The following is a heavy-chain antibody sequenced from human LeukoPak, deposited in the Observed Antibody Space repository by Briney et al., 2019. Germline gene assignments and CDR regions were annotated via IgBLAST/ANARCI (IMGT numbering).Heavy chain of an antibody. V-gene: IGHV3-9*01. CDR1: GFTFGDYA. J-gene: IGHJ4*02. D-gene: IGHD3-10*01. Sequence: GGSLRLSCAASGFTFGDYAMHWVRQAPGKGLEWVSGISWNSGSIGYADSVKGRFIISRDNAKNSLYLQMNSLRPDDTALYYCAKDIGSGSYYNAPEYWGQGTRVTVSS. CDR2: ISWNSGSI. CDR3: AKDIGSGSYYNAPEY.